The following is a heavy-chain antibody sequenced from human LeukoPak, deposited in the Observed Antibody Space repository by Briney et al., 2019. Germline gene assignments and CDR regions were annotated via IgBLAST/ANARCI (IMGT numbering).Heavy chain of an antibody. J-gene: IGHJ4*02. Sequence: PSETLSLTCTVSGGSISSNYWSWIRQPPGKGLEWIGYIYYSGSTNYNPSLKSRVTISVDTSRTQFSLKLSSVTAADTAVYYCARLTYYDILTDWGQGTLVTVSS. D-gene: IGHD3-9*01. V-gene: IGHV4-59*01. CDR2: IYYSGST. CDR3: ARLTYYDILTD. CDR1: GGSISSNY.